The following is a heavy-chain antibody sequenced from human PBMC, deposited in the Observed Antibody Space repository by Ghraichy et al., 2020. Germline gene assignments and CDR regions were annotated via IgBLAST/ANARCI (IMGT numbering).Heavy chain of an antibody. CDR3: ARDFSDDPTYGGFDY. D-gene: IGHD4-23*01. CDR2: IIPIFGTA. Sequence: SVKVSCKASGGTLSSYAINWVRQAPGQGLEWMGRIIPIFGTANYAQKFQGRVTITADESTSTAYMELSSLRSEDTAVYYCARDFSDDPTYGGFDYWGQGTLVTVSS. V-gene: IGHV1-69*13. J-gene: IGHJ4*02. CDR1: GGTLSSYA.